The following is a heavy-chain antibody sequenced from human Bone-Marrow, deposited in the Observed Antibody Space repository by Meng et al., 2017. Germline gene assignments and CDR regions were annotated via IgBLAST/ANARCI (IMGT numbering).Heavy chain of an antibody. Sequence: GESLKISCAASGFTFSSYWMHWVRQAPGKGLEWVSAISGSGGSTYYADSVKGRFTISSDNSKNTLYLQMNSLRAEDTAVYYCAKWGVDYWGQGTLVTVSS. J-gene: IGHJ4*02. CDR2: ISGSGGST. D-gene: IGHD3-16*01. CDR1: GFTFSSYW. CDR3: AKWGVDY. V-gene: IGHV3-23*01.